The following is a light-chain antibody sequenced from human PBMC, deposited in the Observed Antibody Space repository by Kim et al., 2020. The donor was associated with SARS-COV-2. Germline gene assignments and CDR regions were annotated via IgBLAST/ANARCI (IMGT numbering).Light chain of an antibody. CDR2: QDS. Sequence: VSPGQIASITCSGDKLGDKYACWYQQKPGQSPVLVIYQDSKRPSGIPERFSGSNYGNTATLTISGTQAMDEDDYYCQAWDSSTHVVFGGGTQLTVL. J-gene: IGLJ2*01. CDR1: KLGDKY. V-gene: IGLV3-1*01. CDR3: QAWDSSTHVV.